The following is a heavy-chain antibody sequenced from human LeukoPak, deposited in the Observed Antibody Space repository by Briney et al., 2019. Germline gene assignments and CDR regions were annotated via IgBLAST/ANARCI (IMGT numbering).Heavy chain of an antibody. Sequence: GGSLRLSCAASGLSFSSAWMNWVRVAPGKGLEWVGRIKSDVGGGATHYDAPVKGRFTISRDDSKDTLYLQMNSLKTEDTGIYYCTYLGPNLYFYCYIGVWGKGTTVTVSS. CDR3: TYLGPNLYFYCYIGV. J-gene: IGHJ6*03. CDR1: GLSFSSAW. V-gene: IGHV3-15*01. CDR2: IKSDVGGGAT. D-gene: IGHD3-9*01.